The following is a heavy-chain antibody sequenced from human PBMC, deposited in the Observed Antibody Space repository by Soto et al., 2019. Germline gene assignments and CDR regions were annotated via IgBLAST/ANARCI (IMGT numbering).Heavy chain of an antibody. V-gene: IGHV5-51*01. Sequence: PGESLKISCKGSGYSFPSYWIGWVRHMPGKGLEWMGIINPSDSDNRYSPTFQGQVTISADKSISTAYLQWSSLKASDNAMYYCARSVGGYYYYGMDVWGQGTTVTVSS. CDR1: GYSFPSYW. D-gene: IGHD2-15*01. CDR3: ARSVGGYYYYGMDV. J-gene: IGHJ6*02. CDR2: INPSDSDN.